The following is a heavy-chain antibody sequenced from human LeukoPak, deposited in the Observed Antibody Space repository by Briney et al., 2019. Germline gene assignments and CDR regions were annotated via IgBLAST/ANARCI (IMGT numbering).Heavy chain of an antibody. CDR1: GGSISSYY. CDR3: ARGGGLKYYCYYMDV. J-gene: IGHJ6*03. V-gene: IGHV4-59*01. CDR2: IYYSGST. D-gene: IGHD3-16*01. Sequence: PSETLSLTCTVSGGSISSYYLSWIRQPPGEGLEWIGYIYYSGSTNYNPSLKSRVTISVDTSKNHFSLNLSSVTAADTAVYYCARGGGLKYYCYYMDVWGKGTTVTVSS.